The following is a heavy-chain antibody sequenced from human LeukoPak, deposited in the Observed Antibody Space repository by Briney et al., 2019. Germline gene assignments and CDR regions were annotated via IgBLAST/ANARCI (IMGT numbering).Heavy chain of an antibody. CDR3: RVSRETTVTTPIDY. D-gene: IGHD4-17*01. J-gene: IGHJ4*02. CDR2: MNPNSGNT. CDR1: GYTFTSYD. Sequence: ASVKVSCKASGYTFTSYDINWVRQATGQGLEWMGWMNPNSGNTGYAQKFQGRVTMTRNTSISTAYMELSSLRSEDTAVYYCRVSRETTVTTPIDYWGQGTLVTVSS. V-gene: IGHV1-8*01.